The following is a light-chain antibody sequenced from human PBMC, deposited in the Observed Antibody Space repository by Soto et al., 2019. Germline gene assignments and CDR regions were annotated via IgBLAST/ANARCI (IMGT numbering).Light chain of an antibody. J-gene: IGKJ1*01. Sequence: IVLTQSPATLSLSPGERATLSCRASQSLINFVAWYQHKPGQPPRLLIYDASKRATGIPTRFSGSGSGTDFTLTISSLQSDDFGVYYCQQYDTWPRTFGQGTKVDIK. CDR3: QQYDTWPRT. CDR2: DAS. V-gene: IGKV3-11*01. CDR1: QSLINF.